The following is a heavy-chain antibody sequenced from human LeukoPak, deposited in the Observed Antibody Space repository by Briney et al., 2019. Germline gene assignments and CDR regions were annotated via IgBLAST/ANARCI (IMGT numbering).Heavy chain of an antibody. CDR3: ARGGIAASTAYYYYYMDV. Sequence: ASVKVSCKASGYTFTGYYMHWVRQAPGQGLEWMGWINPNSGGTNYAQKFQGRVTMTRDTSISTAYMELSRLRSDDTAVYYCARGGIAASTAYYYYYMDVWGKGTTVTVSS. J-gene: IGHJ6*03. CDR1: GYTFTGYY. V-gene: IGHV1-2*02. CDR2: INPNSGGT. D-gene: IGHD6-25*01.